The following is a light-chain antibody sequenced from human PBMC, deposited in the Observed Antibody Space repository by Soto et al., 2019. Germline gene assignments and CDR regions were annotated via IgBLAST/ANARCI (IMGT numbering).Light chain of an antibody. CDR1: SSDVGGYNY. CDR2: EVT. V-gene: IGLV2-8*01. Sequence: QSALTQSPSASGSPGQSVTISCIGTSSDVGGYNYVSWYQHHPGKAPKLIIYEVTKRPSGVPDRFSGSRSGTTASLTVSGLQAEYEADDYCGSYAGGNTFVFGTGTKVTVL. CDR3: GSYAGGNTFV. J-gene: IGLJ1*01.